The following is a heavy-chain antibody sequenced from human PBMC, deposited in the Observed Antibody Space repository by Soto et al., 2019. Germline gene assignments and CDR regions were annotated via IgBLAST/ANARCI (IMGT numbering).Heavy chain of an antibody. Sequence: GASVKVSCKASGYTFTGYYMHWVRQAPGQGLEWMGWINPNSGGTNYAQKFQGWVTMTRDTSISTAYMELSRLRSDDTAVYYCARSCSSTSCPFGNYYYYMDVWGKGTTVTVSS. D-gene: IGHD2-2*01. CDR2: INPNSGGT. CDR3: ARSCSSTSCPFGNYYYYMDV. J-gene: IGHJ6*03. V-gene: IGHV1-2*04. CDR1: GYTFTGYY.